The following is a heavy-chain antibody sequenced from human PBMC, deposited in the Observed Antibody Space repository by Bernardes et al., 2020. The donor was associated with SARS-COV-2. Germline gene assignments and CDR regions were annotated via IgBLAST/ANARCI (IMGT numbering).Heavy chain of an antibody. D-gene: IGHD4-17*01. Sequence: ASVKVSCKASGYTFGIYGLGWVRQAPGHGLAWMGWISAYRGHTHHAQNFQGRLPMTTDTSTSTASMELRSLRSDDTAVYYCARFRDYYYVDQWGQGTLVTVSS. J-gene: IGHJ4*02. CDR3: ARFRDYYYVDQ. V-gene: IGHV1-18*04. CDR2: ISAYRGHT. CDR1: GYTFGIYG.